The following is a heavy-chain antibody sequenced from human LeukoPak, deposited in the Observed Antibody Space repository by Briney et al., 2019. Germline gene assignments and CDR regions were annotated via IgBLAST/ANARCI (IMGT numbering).Heavy chain of an antibody. CDR1: GFTFSDFY. CDR2: SSNGGSTI. J-gene: IGHJ4*02. Sequence: PGGSLRSSCAASGFTFSDFYMTWIRQAPGKGLEWVSYSSNGGSTIYYADSVKGRLTISRDNAKNSLYLQMNSLRAEDTAVYYCARASGMTTEFDYWGQGTLVTVSS. CDR3: ARASGMTTEFDY. D-gene: IGHD3-10*01. V-gene: IGHV3-11*01.